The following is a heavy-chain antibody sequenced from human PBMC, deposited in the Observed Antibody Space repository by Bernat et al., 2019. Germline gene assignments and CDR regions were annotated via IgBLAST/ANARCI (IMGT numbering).Heavy chain of an antibody. Sequence: QVQLVESGGGVVQPGRSLRLSCAASGFTFSSYGMHWVRQAPGKGLEWVAVISYDGSNKYYADSVKGRFTISRDNSKNTLYLQMNSLRAEDTAVYSCAKDRDAFDIWGQGTMVTVSS. J-gene: IGHJ3*02. CDR3: AKDRDAFDI. V-gene: IGHV3-30*18. CDR1: GFTFSSYG. CDR2: ISYDGSNK.